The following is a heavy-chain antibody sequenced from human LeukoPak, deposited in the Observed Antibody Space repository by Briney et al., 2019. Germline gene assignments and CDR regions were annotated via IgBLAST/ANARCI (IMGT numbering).Heavy chain of an antibody. CDR3: ARVPFRGVIRGTFDP. CDR2: IYHSGAA. J-gene: IGHJ5*02. Sequence: SETLSLTCGVSGDSISSDGHSWSWIRQPPGKGLEWVGYIYHSGAAYHNPSLKSRLALSVDTSINQLSLQLSSVTAADTAVYYCARVPFRGVIRGTFDPWGQGTLVTVSS. CDR1: GDSISSDGHS. V-gene: IGHV4-30-4*07. D-gene: IGHD3-10*01.